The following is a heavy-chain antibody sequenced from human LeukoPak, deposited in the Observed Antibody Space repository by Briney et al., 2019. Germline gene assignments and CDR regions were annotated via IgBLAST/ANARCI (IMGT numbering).Heavy chain of an antibody. CDR3: ARGTYYDSSGYLRYYYYGMDV. V-gene: IGHV4-30-4*01. Sequence: PSQTLSLTCTVSGGSISSGDYYWSWIRQPPGKGLEWIGEINHSGSTNYNPSLKSRVTISVDTSKNQFSLKLSSVTAADTAVYYCARGTYYDSSGYLRYYYYGMDVWGQGTTVTVSS. CDR1: GGSISSGDYY. D-gene: IGHD3-22*01. CDR2: INHSGST. J-gene: IGHJ6*02.